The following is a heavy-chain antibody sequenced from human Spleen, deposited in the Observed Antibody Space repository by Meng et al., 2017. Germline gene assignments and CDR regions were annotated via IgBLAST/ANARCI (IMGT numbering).Heavy chain of an antibody. CDR3: TRSTVTTSFDY. Sequence: GESLKISCAASGFTFSGSAMHWVRQASGKGLEWVGRIRSKANSYATPYAASVKGRFTISRDDSKNTAYLQMNSLKTEDTAVYYCTRSTVTTSFDYWARERWSPSPQ. CDR1: GFTFSGSA. J-gene: IGHJ4*02. V-gene: IGHV3-73*01. D-gene: IGHD4-17*01. CDR2: IRSKANSYAT.